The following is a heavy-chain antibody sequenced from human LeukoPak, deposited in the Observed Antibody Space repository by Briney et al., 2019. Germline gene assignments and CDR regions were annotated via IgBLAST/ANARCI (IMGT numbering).Heavy chain of an antibody. CDR2: IAYDGSNK. J-gene: IGHJ4*02. V-gene: IGHV3-30*04. D-gene: IGHD6-13*01. CDR1: GFTFSSYG. CDR3: AKVVGIAIDY. Sequence: PGGSLRLSCAASGFTFSSYGMHWVRQAPGKGLEWVAVIAYDGSNKYYADSVKGRFTISRDNSKNTLYLQMNSLRPEDTAVYSCAKVVGIAIDYWGQGTLVTVSS.